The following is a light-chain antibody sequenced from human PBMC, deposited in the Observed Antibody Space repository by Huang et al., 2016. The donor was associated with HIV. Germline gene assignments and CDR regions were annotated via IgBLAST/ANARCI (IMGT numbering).Light chain of an antibody. V-gene: IGKV1-39*01. CDR3: QQSYSNPLT. Sequence: DIQMIQYPSSLSASAGDRVTITCRASQSISTHLSWYQQRPGRAPTLLIYGASSLRSGVPSRFSGSGSGTDFTLVISGLQPEDFATYYCQQSYSNPLTFGGGTKVDIK. CDR2: GAS. J-gene: IGKJ4*01. CDR1: QSISTH.